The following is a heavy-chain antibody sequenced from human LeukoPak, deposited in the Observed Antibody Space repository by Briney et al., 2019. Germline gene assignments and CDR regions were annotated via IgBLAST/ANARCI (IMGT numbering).Heavy chain of an antibody. D-gene: IGHD3-22*01. Sequence: ASVKVSCKASGYTFTGYYMHWVRQAPGQGLEWMGWINPNSGGTNYAQKFQGRVTMTRDTSISTAYMELSRLRSDDTAVYYCARDGLYYYDSSGYYYDYYYYYYMDVWGKGTTVTVSS. CDR1: GYTFTGYY. CDR2: INPNSGGT. CDR3: ARDGLYYYDSSGYYYDYYYYYYMDV. V-gene: IGHV1-2*02. J-gene: IGHJ6*03.